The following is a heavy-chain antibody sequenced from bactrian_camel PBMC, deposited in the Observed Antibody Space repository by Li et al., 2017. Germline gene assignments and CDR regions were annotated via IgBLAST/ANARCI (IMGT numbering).Heavy chain of an antibody. V-gene: IGHV3S40*01. CDR3: TPRNWGSGGQWKVVVFD. J-gene: IGHJ4*01. CDR1: GFTFSSRD. D-gene: IGHD2*01. CDR2: INNGGSST. Sequence: VQLVESGGDLVQPGGSLRLSCTASGFTFSSRDMSWVRQAPGKGLEWVSTINNGGSSTFYADSVKGRFTISRDNAKNMLVLQLNSLQREDTAMYWCTPRNWGSGGQWKVVVFDWGQGTQVTVS.